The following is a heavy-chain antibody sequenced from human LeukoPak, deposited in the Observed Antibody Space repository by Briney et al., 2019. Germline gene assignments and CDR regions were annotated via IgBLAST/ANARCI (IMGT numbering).Heavy chain of an antibody. Sequence: SETLSLTCAVYGGSFSGYYWSWIRQPPGKGLEWIGEINHSGSTNYDPSLKSRVTISVDTSKNQFSLKLSSVTAADTAVYYCARDSGTTGEVKFDPWGQGTLVTVSS. J-gene: IGHJ5*02. CDR2: INHSGST. V-gene: IGHV4-34*01. D-gene: IGHD3-10*01. CDR3: ARDSGTTGEVKFDP. CDR1: GGSFSGYY.